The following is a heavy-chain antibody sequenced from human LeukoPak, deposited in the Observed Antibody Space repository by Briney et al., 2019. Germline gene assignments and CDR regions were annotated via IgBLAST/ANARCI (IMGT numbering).Heavy chain of an antibody. CDR3: ASQYCGSTSCYGFDAFDI. D-gene: IGHD2-2*01. J-gene: IGHJ3*02. V-gene: IGHV3-74*01. Sequence: GGSLRLSCAVSGYTFSSYWKHWVRQAPGKGLVWVSRITNDGSTTIYADSVKGRFTISRDNAKNTLYLQMNSLRAEDTAVYYCASQYCGSTSCYGFDAFDIWGQGTKVTVSS. CDR1: GYTFSSYW. CDR2: ITNDGSTT.